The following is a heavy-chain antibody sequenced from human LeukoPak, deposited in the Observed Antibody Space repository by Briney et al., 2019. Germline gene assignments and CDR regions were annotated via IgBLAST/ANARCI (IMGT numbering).Heavy chain of an antibody. Sequence: GGSLRLSCAASGFTLNRDWTAWVRQAPGKGLEWVANIKEDGSEKNYVDSVKGRFTISRDNAENSVYLQMNSLRAEDTAVYYCAKCGIVVVPAATACWFDPWGQGTLVTVSS. CDR3: AKCGIVVVPAATACWFDP. J-gene: IGHJ5*02. D-gene: IGHD2-2*01. V-gene: IGHV3-7*03. CDR2: IKEDGSEK. CDR1: GFTLNRDW.